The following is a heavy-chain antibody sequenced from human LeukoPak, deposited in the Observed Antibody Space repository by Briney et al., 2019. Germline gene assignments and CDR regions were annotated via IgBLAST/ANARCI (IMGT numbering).Heavy chain of an antibody. V-gene: IGHV3-23*01. CDR3: AKSPFRATTSFY. D-gene: IGHD4-17*01. CDR1: GFTFSSYA. CDR2: ISGSGGST. Sequence: LPGGSLRLSCAASGFTFSSYAMSWVRQAPGKGLEWVSAISGSGGSTYYADSVKGRFTISRDNSKNTLYLRMNSLRAEDTAVYYCAKSPFRATTSFYWGQGPLVTVSS. J-gene: IGHJ4*02.